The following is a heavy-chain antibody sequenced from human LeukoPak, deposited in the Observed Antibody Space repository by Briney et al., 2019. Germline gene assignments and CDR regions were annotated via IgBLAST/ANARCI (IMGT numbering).Heavy chain of an antibody. CDR3: ATGPGYSSSW. V-gene: IGHV3-48*01. J-gene: IGHJ4*02. Sequence: PGVSLRLSCAASGFSFSSYGMNWVRQAPGKGLEWLSYISSNSRTIYYADSVRGRFTISRDNAENSLYLQMNSLRAEDTAVYYCATGPGYSSSWWGQGTLVTVSS. CDR2: ISSNSRTI. CDR1: GFSFSSYG. D-gene: IGHD6-13*01.